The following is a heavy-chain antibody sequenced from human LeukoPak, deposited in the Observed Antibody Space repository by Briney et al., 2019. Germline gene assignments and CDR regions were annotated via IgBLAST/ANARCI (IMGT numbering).Heavy chain of an antibody. J-gene: IGHJ6*03. CDR1: GGSISSGSYY. CDR3: ARDRSGSAPMDV. Sequence: SETLSLTCTVSGGSISSGSYYWSWIRQPAGKGLEWIGRIYTSGSTNYNPSLKSRVTISVDTSKNQFSLKLNSVTAADTGVYYCARDRSGSAPMDVWGKGTTVTVSS. V-gene: IGHV4-61*02. CDR2: IYTSGST. D-gene: IGHD1-26*01.